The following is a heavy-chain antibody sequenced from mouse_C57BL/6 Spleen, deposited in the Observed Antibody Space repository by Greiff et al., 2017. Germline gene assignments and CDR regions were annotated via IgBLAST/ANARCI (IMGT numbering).Heavy chain of an antibody. D-gene: IGHD2-4*01. Sequence: QVQLKQSGPELVKPGSSVKISCKASGYAFSSSWMNWVKQRPGKGLEWIGRIYPGDGDTNYNGKLKGKATLTADKSSSTAYMQLSSLTSEDSAVXICARGKNYDPFYAMDYWGQGTSVTVSS. CDR3: ARGKNYDPFYAMDY. V-gene: IGHV1-82*01. CDR1: GYAFSSSW. CDR2: IYPGDGDT. J-gene: IGHJ4*01.